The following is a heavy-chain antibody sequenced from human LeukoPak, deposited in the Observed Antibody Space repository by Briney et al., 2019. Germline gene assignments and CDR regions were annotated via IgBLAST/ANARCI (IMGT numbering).Heavy chain of an antibody. CDR3: AREDGAVAAPSYYYYGMDV. CDR1: GFTFSSYS. V-gene: IGHV3-48*04. D-gene: IGHD6-19*01. J-gene: IGHJ6*02. Sequence: PGGSLRLSCAASGFTFSSYSMNWVRQAPGKGLEWVSYISSSSTIYYADSVKGRFTISRDNAKNSLYLQMNSLRAEDTAVYYCAREDGAVAAPSYYYYGMDVWGQGTTVTVSS. CDR2: ISSSSTI.